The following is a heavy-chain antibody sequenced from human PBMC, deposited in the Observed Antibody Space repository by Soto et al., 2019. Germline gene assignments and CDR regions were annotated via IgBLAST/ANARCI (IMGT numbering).Heavy chain of an antibody. Sequence: SETLSLTCAVYGGSFSGYYWSWIRQPPGKGLEWIGEINHSGSTNYNPSLKSRVTISVGTSKNQFSLKLSSVTAADTAVYYCERGFVSRWIPRHYFDYWGQGTLVTVSS. D-gene: IGHD5-18*01. CDR1: GGSFSGYY. CDR3: ERGFVSRWIPRHYFDY. J-gene: IGHJ4*02. V-gene: IGHV4-34*01. CDR2: INHSGST.